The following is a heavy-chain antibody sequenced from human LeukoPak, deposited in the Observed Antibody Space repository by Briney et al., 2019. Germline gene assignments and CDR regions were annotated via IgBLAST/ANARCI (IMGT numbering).Heavy chain of an antibody. CDR1: GFTFSSYS. V-gene: IGHV3-21*04. D-gene: IGHD3-22*01. CDR2: ISSSSSYI. Sequence: KSGGSLRLSCAASGFTFSSYSMNWVRQAPGKGLEWVSSISSSSSYIYYADSVKGRFTISRDNSKNTLYLQMNSLRAEDTAVYYCAKVAYCYDSSGYQYYFDYWGQGTLVTVSS. J-gene: IGHJ4*02. CDR3: AKVAYCYDSSGYQYYFDY.